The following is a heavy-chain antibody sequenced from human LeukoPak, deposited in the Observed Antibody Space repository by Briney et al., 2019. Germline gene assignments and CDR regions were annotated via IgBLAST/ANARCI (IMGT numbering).Heavy chain of an antibody. J-gene: IGHJ3*02. CDR1: GGSISSYY. CDR3: ARRRKGAFDI. Sequence: SETLSLTCTVSGGSISSYYWGWIRQPPGKGLEWIGYIYYSGSTNYNPSLKSRVTISVDTPKNQFSLKLSSVTAADTAVYYCARRRKGAFDIWGQGTMVTVSS. V-gene: IGHV4-59*08. CDR2: IYYSGST.